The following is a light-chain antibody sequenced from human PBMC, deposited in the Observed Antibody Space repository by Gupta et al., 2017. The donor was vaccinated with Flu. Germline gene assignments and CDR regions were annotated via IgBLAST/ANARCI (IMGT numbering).Light chain of an antibody. CDR1: KLGDKF. CDR2: EDK. CDR3: QAWDTNTGV. J-gene: IGLJ1*01. V-gene: IGLV3-1*01. Sequence: SYALTQPPSVSVSPGQTASIPCTGDKLGDKFVTWSRQQPGQSPVLVIYEDKKRPPGIPERFSGSNSGNTATLTITGTQSVDEADYYCQAWDTNTGVFGTGTRVTVL.